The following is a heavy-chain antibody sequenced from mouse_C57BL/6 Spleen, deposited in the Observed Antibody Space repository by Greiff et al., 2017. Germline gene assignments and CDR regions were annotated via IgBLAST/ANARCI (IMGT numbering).Heavy chain of an antibody. D-gene: IGHD1-1*01. CDR1: GYTFTSYW. CDR2: IYPGSGST. V-gene: IGHV1-55*01. CDR3: ARSLITTVVARGYFDY. J-gene: IGHJ2*01. Sequence: VQLQQSGAELVKPGASVKMSCKASGYTFTSYWITWVKQRPGQGLEWIGDIYPGSGSTNYNEKFKSKATLTVDTSSSTAYMQLSSLTSEDSAVYYCARSLITTVVARGYFDYWRQGTTLAVSS.